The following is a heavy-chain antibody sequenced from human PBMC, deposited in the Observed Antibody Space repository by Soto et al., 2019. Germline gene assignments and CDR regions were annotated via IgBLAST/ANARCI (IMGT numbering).Heavy chain of an antibody. Sequence: QVHLVQSGAEVKKPGASVKVSCQGSGYAFTTYGITWVRQAPGKGLEWMGWISAHNGNTNYAQKLQGRVTVTRDTPTSTAYMELRSLISDDTAVYYCARGRYGDYWGQGARVTVSS. CDR3: ARGRYGDY. J-gene: IGHJ4*02. CDR2: ISAHNGNT. V-gene: IGHV1-18*01. CDR1: GYAFTTYG. D-gene: IGHD1-1*01.